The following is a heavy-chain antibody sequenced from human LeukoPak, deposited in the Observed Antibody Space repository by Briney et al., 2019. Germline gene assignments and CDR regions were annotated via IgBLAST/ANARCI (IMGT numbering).Heavy chain of an antibody. CDR2: IKGDGSAK. J-gene: IGHJ3*02. V-gene: IGHV3-7*01. Sequence: GGSLRLSCAASGFAFSDSWMTWIRQAPGKGLEWVAFIKGDGSAKKYVDSVKGRFTISRDNAKNPLFLQMNSLRAEDTAVYYCARDRGWIQHDIWGQGTMVTVSS. CDR1: GFAFSDSW. CDR3: ARDRGWIQHDI. D-gene: IGHD5-18*01.